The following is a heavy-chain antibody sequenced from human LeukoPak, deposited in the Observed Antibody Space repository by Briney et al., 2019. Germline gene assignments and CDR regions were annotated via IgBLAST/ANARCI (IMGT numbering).Heavy chain of an antibody. CDR1: GFAFSGYA. CDR3: AKDAPGESRDFDY. D-gene: IGHD3-16*01. CDR2: VSGNGAIT. V-gene: IGHV3-23*01. Sequence: GGSLRLSFVASGFAFSGYAMTWVRRAPGKGLEWGSAVSGNGAITHYADSVKGRFTISRDNSKNTIYLQMNGLRAEDTAVYYCAKDAPGESRDFDYWGQGTLVIVSS. J-gene: IGHJ4*02.